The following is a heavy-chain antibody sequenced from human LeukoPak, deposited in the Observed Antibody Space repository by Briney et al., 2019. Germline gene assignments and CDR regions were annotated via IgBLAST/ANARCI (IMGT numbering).Heavy chain of an antibody. D-gene: IGHD2-15*01. CDR2: ISDSGIT. CDR3: AGRGHRYSRD. CDR1: GDSVSSGY. Sequence: PSETLSLTCTVSGDSVSSGYWTWIRQSPGKGLEWIGYISDSGITDYDPSLKSRLNISVDTSNNQFSLNLNSVTAADTAVYYCAGRGHRYSRDWGQGILVTVSS. J-gene: IGHJ1*01. V-gene: IGHV4-4*09.